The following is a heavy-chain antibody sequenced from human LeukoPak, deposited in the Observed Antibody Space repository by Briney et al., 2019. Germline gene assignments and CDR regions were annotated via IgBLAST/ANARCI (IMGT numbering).Heavy chain of an antibody. V-gene: IGHV3-73*01. CDR3: TRHSSSSVSDY. J-gene: IGHJ4*02. CDR1: GGTFSGSA. CDR2: IRSKANSYAT. Sequence: KVSCKASGGTFSGSAMHWVRQASGKGLEWVGRIRSKANSYATAYAASVKGRFTISRDDSKNTAYLQMNSLKTEDTAVYYCTRHSSSSVSDYWGQGTLVTVSS. D-gene: IGHD6-6*01.